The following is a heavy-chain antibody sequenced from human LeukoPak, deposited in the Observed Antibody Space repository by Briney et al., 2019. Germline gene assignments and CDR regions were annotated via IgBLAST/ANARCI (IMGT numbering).Heavy chain of an antibody. V-gene: IGHV1-8*03. J-gene: IGHJ4*02. CDR1: GYTFTSYD. CDR3: ARARGPRQKDDY. CDR2: MNPNSGNT. D-gene: IGHD3-10*01. Sequence: GASVKVPCKASGYTFTSYDINWVRQATGQGLEWMGWMNPNSGNTGYAQKFQGRVTITRNTSISTAYMELSSLRSEDTAVYYCARARGPRQKDDYWGQGTLVTVSS.